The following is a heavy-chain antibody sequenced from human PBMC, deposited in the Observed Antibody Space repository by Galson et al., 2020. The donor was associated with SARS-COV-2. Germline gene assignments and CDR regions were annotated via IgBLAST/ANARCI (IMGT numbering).Heavy chain of an antibody. CDR2: ISAYNGNT. D-gene: IGHD2-2*01. CDR1: GYTFTSYG. CDR3: ARDQAVVVPAAIRAFDI. V-gene: IGHV1-18*01. J-gene: IGHJ3*02. Sequence: ASVKVSCKASGYTFTSYGISWVRQAPGQGLEWMGWISAYNGNTNYAQKLQGRVTMTTDTSTSTAYMELRSLRSDDTAVYYCARDQAVVVPAAIRAFDIWGQGTIVTVSS.